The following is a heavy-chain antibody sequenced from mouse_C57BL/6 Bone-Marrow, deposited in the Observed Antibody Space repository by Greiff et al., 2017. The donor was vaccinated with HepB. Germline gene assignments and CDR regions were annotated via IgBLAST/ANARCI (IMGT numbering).Heavy chain of an antibody. CDR1: GYAFTNYL. CDR2: INPGSGGT. D-gene: IGHD2-1*01. CDR3: ARDGNYGGKIGYFDV. V-gene: IGHV1-54*01. Sequence: QVQLQQSGAELVRPGTSVKVSCKASGYAFTNYLIEWVKQRPGQGLEWIGVINPGSGGTNYNEKFKGKATLTADKSSSTAYMQLSSLTSEDSAVYFCARDGNYGGKIGYFDVWGTGTTVTVSS. J-gene: IGHJ1*03.